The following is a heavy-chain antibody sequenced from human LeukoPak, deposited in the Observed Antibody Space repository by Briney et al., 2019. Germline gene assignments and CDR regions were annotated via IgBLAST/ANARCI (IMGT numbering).Heavy chain of an antibody. V-gene: IGHV3-30*04. J-gene: IGHJ4*02. Sequence: GSLRLSCAASGFTFSSYAMHWVRQAPGKGLEWVAVISYDGSNKYYADSVKGRFTISRDNSKNTLYLQMNSLRAEATAVYYCARGIFGVVIVLYYFDYWGQGTLVTVSS. CDR2: ISYDGSNK. D-gene: IGHD3-3*01. CDR3: ARGIFGVVIVLYYFDY. CDR1: GFTFSSYA.